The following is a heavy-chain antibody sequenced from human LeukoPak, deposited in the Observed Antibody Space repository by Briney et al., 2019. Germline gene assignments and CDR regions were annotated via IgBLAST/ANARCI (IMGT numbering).Heavy chain of an antibody. Sequence: GASVKVSCKLSGYSLSELYMHWVRQAPGKGLEWMGGFDPEDGETIYAQKFQGRVTMTEDTSTDTAYMELSSLRSEDTAVYYCATESYSGSYLYAFDIWGQGTMVTVSS. CDR1: GYSLSELY. CDR2: FDPEDGET. CDR3: ATESYSGSYLYAFDI. J-gene: IGHJ3*02. D-gene: IGHD1-26*01. V-gene: IGHV1-24*01.